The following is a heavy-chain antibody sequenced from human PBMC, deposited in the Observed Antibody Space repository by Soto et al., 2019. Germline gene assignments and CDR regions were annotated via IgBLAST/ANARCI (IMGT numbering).Heavy chain of an antibody. J-gene: IGHJ4*02. Sequence: EVQLVESGGGLVQPGGSLRLACTASGFSFSSHWMNWVRQAPGRGLEWVADINQDGSEKYYLDSVKGRFTISRDNAKNSMYLQMNSLRVEDTAVYYCARDGVDPGIYFDVWGQGSLVTVSS. V-gene: IGHV3-7*01. CDR2: INQDGSEK. CDR1: GFSFSSHW. CDR3: ARDGVDPGIYFDV. D-gene: IGHD1-26*01.